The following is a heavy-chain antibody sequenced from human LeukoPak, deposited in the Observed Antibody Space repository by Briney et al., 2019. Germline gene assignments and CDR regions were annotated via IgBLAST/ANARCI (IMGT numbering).Heavy chain of an antibody. CDR3: ARKGGYCSSTSCRQFDY. D-gene: IGHD2-2*01. CDR1: GGSISSGGYY. Sequence: SETLSLTCTVSGGSISSGGYYWSWIRQHPGKGLEWIGYIYYSGSTYYNPSLKSRVTISVDTSKNQSSLKLSSVTAADTAVYYCARKGGYCSSTSCRQFDYWGQGTLVTVSS. V-gene: IGHV4-31*03. CDR2: IYYSGST. J-gene: IGHJ4*02.